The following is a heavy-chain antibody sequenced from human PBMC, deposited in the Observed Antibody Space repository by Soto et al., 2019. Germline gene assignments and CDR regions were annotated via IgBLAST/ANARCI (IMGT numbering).Heavy chain of an antibody. CDR2: ISGSGGGT. CDR3: AKAVLADPYYMDV. J-gene: IGHJ6*03. CDR1: GFTFSSYA. D-gene: IGHD3-16*01. V-gene: IGHV3-23*01. Sequence: PGGSLRLSCAASGFTFSSYAMSWVRQAPGKGLEWVSAISGSGGGTYYADSVKGRFTISRDNSKNTLYLQMNSLRAEDTAVYHCAKAVLADPYYMDVWGKGTTVTVSS.